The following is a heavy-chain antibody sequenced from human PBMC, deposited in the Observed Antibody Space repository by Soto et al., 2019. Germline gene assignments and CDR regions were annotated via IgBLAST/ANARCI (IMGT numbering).Heavy chain of an antibody. D-gene: IGHD6-6*01. V-gene: IGHV1-3*01. CDR1: GYSFTNYA. CDR3: ARGSNSSDAFDI. CDR2: INAGSGNT. Sequence: GGSVKVSCKASGYSFTNYAMHWVRQAPGQRLEWMGWINAGSGNTKYSQKFQGRVTITRDTSASTAYMELSSLRSEDTALYYCARGSNSSDAFDIWGQGTMVTVSS. J-gene: IGHJ3*02.